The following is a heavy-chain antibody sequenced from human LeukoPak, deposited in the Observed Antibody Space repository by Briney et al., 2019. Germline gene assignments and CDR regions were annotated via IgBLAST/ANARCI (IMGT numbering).Heavy chain of an antibody. CDR1: GFTFSSYS. CDR2: ISSSSNTI. Sequence: PGGSLRLSCAASGFTFSSYSMNWVRQAPGKGLEWVSYISSSSNTIYYADSVKGRFTISRDNAKNSLYLQMNSLRVEDTAVYYCARGFDHWGQGTLVTVSS. CDR3: ARGFDH. J-gene: IGHJ4*02. V-gene: IGHV3-48*01.